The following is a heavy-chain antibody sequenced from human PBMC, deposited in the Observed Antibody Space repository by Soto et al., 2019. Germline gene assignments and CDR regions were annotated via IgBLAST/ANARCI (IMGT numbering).Heavy chain of an antibody. J-gene: IGHJ4*02. CDR2: IYHSGST. CDR1: GYSISSGYY. CDR3: ARTVPNYYGSGSYFTFDY. V-gene: IGHV4-38-2*01. Sequence: XTLSLTCAVSGYSISSGYYWGWIRQPPGKGLEWIGSIYHSGSTYYNPSLKSRVTISVDTSKNQFSLKLSSVTAADTAVYYCARTVPNYYGSGSYFTFDYWGQGSQVTGSS. D-gene: IGHD3-10*01.